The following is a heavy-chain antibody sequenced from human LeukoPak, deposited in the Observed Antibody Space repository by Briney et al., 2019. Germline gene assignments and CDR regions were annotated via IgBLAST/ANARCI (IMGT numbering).Heavy chain of an antibody. V-gene: IGHV4-34*01. Sequence: SETLSLTCAVYGGSFSGYYWSWIRQPPGKGLEWIGEINHSGSTNYNPSLKSRVTISVDTSKNQFSLKLSSVTAADTAVYYCARGEHNYYYMDVWGKGTTATVSS. CDR3: ARGEHNYYYMDV. CDR2: INHSGST. D-gene: IGHD1/OR15-1a*01. CDR1: GGSFSGYY. J-gene: IGHJ6*03.